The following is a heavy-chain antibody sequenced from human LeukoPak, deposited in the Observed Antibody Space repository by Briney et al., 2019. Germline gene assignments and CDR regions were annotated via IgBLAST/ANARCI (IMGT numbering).Heavy chain of an antibody. J-gene: IGHJ4*02. D-gene: IGHD3-10*01. CDR3: AKDAVAPGSGGDYFDY. Sequence: GGSLRLSCTASGFTFGDYAMSWVRQAPGKGLEWVSVITGNGGRTYYADSVKGRFTISRDNSKNTLSLQMNSLRADDTAVYYCAKDAVAPGSGGDYFDYWGQGTLVTVSS. V-gene: IGHV3-23*01. CDR1: GFTFGDYA. CDR2: ITGNGGRT.